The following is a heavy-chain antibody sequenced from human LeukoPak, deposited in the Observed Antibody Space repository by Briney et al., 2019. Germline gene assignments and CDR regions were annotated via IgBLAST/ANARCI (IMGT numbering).Heavy chain of an antibody. CDR2: ISDSGNT. V-gene: IGHV4-61*01. CDR1: GGSVSSGSYY. J-gene: IGHJ4*02. CDR3: AKMAYSGWPL. Sequence: SETLSLTCTVSGGSVSSGSYYWSWIRQPPGKGLEWIAFISDSGNTNSNPSLKSRVTISVDTSKNQFSLNLTSVTTADTAVYYCAKMAYSGWPLWGQGTLVTVTS. D-gene: IGHD6-19*01.